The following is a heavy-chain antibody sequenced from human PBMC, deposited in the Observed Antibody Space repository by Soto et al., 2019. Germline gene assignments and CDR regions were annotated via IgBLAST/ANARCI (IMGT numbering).Heavy chain of an antibody. CDR3: AGRKDNQNWLDA. V-gene: IGHV4-59*01. CDR2: VYHTGST. J-gene: IGHJ5*01. CDR1: GGSTNNYY. Sequence: PSETLSPTCPVSGGSTNNYYWTWIRQPPGKGLEWIGYVYHTGSTNYHPSLKGRVTISIATSKNQFSLKLNAVTAAATAVYYCAGRKDNQNWLDAWGQGTPVTVSS.